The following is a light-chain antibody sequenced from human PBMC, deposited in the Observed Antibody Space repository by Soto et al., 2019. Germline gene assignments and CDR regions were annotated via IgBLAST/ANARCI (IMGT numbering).Light chain of an antibody. CDR3: QQYNNWPPWT. CDR2: GVS. CDR1: QSVSSN. Sequence: EAVMTQSPATLSVSPGERATLPCRASQSVSSNLAWYQQKPGQAPRLLIYGVSTRATDIPARFSGSGSGTEFTLTISSLQSEDFAVYYCQQYNNWPPWTFGQGTKVEIK. V-gene: IGKV3-15*01. J-gene: IGKJ1*01.